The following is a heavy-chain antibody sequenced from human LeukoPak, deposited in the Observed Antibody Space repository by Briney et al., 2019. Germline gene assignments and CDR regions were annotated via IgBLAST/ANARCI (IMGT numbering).Heavy chain of an antibody. V-gene: IGHV1-2*02. CDR1: GYTFTGYY. D-gene: IGHD3-22*01. J-gene: IGHJ4*02. Sequence: GASVKVSCKASGYTFTGYYMHWVRQAPGQGLEWMGWINPNSGGTNYAQKFQGRISMTEDTSTDTAYMELSSLRSEDTAVYYCATVEREYFDTSGYFDYWGQGILVTVSS. CDR2: INPNSGGT. CDR3: ATVEREYFDTSGYFDY.